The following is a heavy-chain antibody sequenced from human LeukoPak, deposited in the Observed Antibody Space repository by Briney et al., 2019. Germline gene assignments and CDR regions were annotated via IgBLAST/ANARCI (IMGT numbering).Heavy chain of an antibody. CDR3: AKDRGAYRAMLGWFDP. D-gene: IGHD3-16*01. J-gene: IGHJ5*02. CDR1: GFTFDDYA. CDR2: ISWNSGSI. V-gene: IGHV3-9*01. Sequence: GGSLRLSCSASGFTFDDYAMHWVRQAPGKGLEWVSGISWNSGSIGYADSVKGRFTISRDNAKNSLYLQMNSLRAEDTALYYCAKDRGAYRAMLGWFDPWGQGTLVTVSS.